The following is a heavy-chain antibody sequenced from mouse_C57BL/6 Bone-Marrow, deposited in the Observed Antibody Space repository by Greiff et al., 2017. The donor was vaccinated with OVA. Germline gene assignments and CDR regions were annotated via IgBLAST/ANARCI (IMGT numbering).Heavy chain of an antibody. CDR1: GFNIKDYY. CDR2: IDPEDGDT. Sequence: EVQLQQSGAELVRPGASVKLSCTASGFNIKDYYMHWVKQRPEQGLEWIGRIDPEDGDTEYAPKFQGKATMTADTSSNTAYLQLSSLTSEDTAVYYCTTSDGYHYWYFEVWGTGTTVTVSS. D-gene: IGHD2-3*01. CDR3: TTSDGYHYWYFEV. V-gene: IGHV14-1*01. J-gene: IGHJ1*03.